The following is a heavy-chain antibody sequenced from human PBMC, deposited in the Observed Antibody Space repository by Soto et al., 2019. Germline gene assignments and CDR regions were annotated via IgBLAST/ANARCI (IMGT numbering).Heavy chain of an antibody. J-gene: IGHJ5*02. Sequence: QLQLVESGGGVVQSGRSLRLSCAGSAASGYSFSNYAIHWARQAPGKGLEWVAEISDDGNNTYYADSVTGRFTISRYNSKSTLHLQRNSLKPEDTAMYYCARLSCQQFHDSSGPQISGGPWGQGTLVSVSS. V-gene: IGHV3-30-3*01. CDR3: ARLSCQQFHDSSGPQISGGP. CDR1: GYSFSNYA. D-gene: IGHD3-22*01. CDR2: ISDDGNNT.